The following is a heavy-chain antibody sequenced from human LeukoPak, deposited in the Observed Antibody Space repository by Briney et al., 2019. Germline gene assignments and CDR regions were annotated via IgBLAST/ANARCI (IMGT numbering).Heavy chain of an antibody. J-gene: IGHJ4*02. Sequence: PSETLSLTCAVSVGAISRGGYAWSWVRPPPGKGLGWVGYIYHSGSTYYNPSLQSRVTLSVDRSKKQFSLKLSSVTAAETAVYYCARDDVRGLRYFDYWGQGNLVTVSS. CDR2: IYHSGST. CDR1: VGAISRGGYA. V-gene: IGHV4-30-2*01. CDR3: ARDDVRGLRYFDY. D-gene: IGHD5-12*01.